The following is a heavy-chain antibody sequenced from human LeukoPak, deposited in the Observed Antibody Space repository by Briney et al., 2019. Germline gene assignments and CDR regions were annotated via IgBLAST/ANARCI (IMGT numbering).Heavy chain of an antibody. Sequence: QPGGSLRLSCAASGFTFSSNTMSWVRQAPGKGLEWVSAITGDGGSTYHADSVKGRFTISRDNSKNTLYLQMDSLRAEDAAVYYCAKANYHDSSGYYENLDYWGQGTLVTVSS. CDR2: ITGDGGST. CDR1: GFTFSSNT. V-gene: IGHV3-23*01. CDR3: AKANYHDSSGYYENLDY. D-gene: IGHD3-22*01. J-gene: IGHJ4*02.